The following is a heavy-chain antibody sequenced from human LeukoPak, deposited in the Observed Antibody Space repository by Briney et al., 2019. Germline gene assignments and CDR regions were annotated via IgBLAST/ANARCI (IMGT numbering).Heavy chain of an antibody. CDR3: ARDRVGRSSSNWFDP. D-gene: IGHD6-6*01. CDR2: IYTSGST. J-gene: IGHJ5*02. CDR1: GGSISSGSYY. V-gene: IGHV4-61*02. Sequence: SQTLSLTCTVSGGSISSGSYYWSWIRQPAGKGLEWIGRIYTSGSTNYNPSLKSRVTISVDTSKNQFSLKLSSVTAADTAVYYCARDRVGRSSSNWFDPWGQGTLVTVSS.